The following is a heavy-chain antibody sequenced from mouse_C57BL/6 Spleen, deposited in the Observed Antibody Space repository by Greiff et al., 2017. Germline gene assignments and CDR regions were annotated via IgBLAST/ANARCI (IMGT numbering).Heavy chain of an antibody. J-gene: IGHJ2*01. CDR1: GYAFSSSW. V-gene: IGHV1-82*01. CDR3: ASSYYFDY. Sequence: VQLQESGPELVKPGASVKLSCKASGYAFSSSWMNWVKQRPGKGLEWIGRIFPGDGDTNYNGKFKGKATLTADKSSSTAYMQLSSLTSEDSAVYFCASSYYFDYWGQGTTLTVSS. CDR2: IFPGDGDT.